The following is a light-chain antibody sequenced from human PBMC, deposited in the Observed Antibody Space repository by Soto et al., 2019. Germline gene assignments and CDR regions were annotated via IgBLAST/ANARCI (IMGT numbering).Light chain of an antibody. CDR1: QNVDSNY. V-gene: IGKV3-20*01. CDR2: GAS. CDR3: QQYGSSSIT. Sequence: IVLTQSPGTLSLSPGERASLSCRASQNVDSNYLAWYQQKPGQAPRLLIYGASSRATGIPDRFSGSGSGTDFTLTISRLEPEDFAVYYCQQYGSSSITFGQGTRLEI. J-gene: IGKJ5*01.